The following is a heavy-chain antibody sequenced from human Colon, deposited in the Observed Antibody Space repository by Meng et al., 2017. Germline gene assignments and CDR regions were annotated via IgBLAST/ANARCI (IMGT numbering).Heavy chain of an antibody. J-gene: IGHJ4*02. Sequence: SETLSLTCSVSGASLSTSTYYWGWVRQPPGKGLEWIVTISYSGNSYYSPSLKSRVTMSVDTSKNEFSLNLTSVTAADTAIYYCGRESPLIALAVMNYFDYWGQGTLVTVSS. CDR2: ISYSGNS. CDR3: GRESPLIALAVMNYFDY. V-gene: IGHV4-39*07. CDR1: GASLSTSTYY. D-gene: IGHD6-19*01.